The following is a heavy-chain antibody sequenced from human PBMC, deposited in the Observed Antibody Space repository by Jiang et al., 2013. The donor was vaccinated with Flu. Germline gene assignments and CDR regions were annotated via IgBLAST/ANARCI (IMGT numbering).Heavy chain of an antibody. D-gene: IGHD6-13*01. J-gene: IGHJ6*02. V-gene: IGHV1-69*01. Sequence: SWVRQAPGQGLEWMGGIIPIFGTANYAQKFQGQSHDYRGRNPRAQPTWSVSSLRSEDTAVYYCARRIVGEGLDAAAGTPLYYYYYGMDVWGQGTTVTVSS. CDR3: ARRIVGEGLDAAAGTPLYYYYYGMDV. CDR2: IIPIFGTA.